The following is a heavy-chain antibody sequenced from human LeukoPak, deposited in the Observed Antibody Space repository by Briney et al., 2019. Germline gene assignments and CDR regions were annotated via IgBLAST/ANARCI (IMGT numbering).Heavy chain of an antibody. D-gene: IGHD4-17*01. Sequence: SETLSLTCTVSGNSFGDYYWSWIRQPAGKGLEWTGRIYTSGSTTYNPSLKSRVTMSVDTAKSQFSLNLMSVTAADTAVYYCTRDTGTTGEVKFDPWGQGTLVTVSS. CDR1: GNSFGDYY. CDR3: TRDTGTTGEVKFDP. CDR2: IYTSGST. J-gene: IGHJ5*02. V-gene: IGHV4-4*07.